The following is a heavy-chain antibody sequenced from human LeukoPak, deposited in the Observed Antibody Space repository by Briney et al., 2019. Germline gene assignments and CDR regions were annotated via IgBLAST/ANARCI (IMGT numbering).Heavy chain of an antibody. Sequence: ASVKVSSKASGFSFISYGFSWVRQAPGQGLEWMGWISAYNGKTNYAQKFQGRVTITTDTSTTTVYMDLRSLRSDDTAVYFCARGGGRTSFDSWGQGTLISVSS. V-gene: IGHV1-18*01. D-gene: IGHD3-10*01. CDR3: ARGGGRTSFDS. J-gene: IGHJ4*02. CDR2: ISAYNGKT. CDR1: GFSFISYG.